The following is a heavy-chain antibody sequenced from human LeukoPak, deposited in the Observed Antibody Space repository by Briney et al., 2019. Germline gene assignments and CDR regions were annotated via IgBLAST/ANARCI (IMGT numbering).Heavy chain of an antibody. J-gene: IGHJ4*02. CDR3: ARDRGGTSYVY. V-gene: IGHV1-2*02. CDR1: GYTFTAYY. Sequence: ASVKVSCKASGYTFTAYYMHWVRQAPGQGLEWMGWINPNSGGTDYTQKFQGSVTLTSDTSISTVYMELSRLRSDDTAVYYCARDRGGTSYVYWGQGTRVSVSS. D-gene: IGHD1-26*01. CDR2: INPNSGGT.